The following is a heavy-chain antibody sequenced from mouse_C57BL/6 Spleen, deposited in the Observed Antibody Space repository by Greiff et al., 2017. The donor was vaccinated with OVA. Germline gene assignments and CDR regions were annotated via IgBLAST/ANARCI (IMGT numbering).Heavy chain of an antibody. V-gene: IGHV3-6*01. CDR2: ISYDGSN. D-gene: IGHD1-1*01. CDR1: GYSITSGYY. J-gene: IGHJ4*01. Sequence: EVKLMESGPGLVKPSQSLSLTCSVTGYSITSGYYWNWIRQFPGNKLEWMGYISYDGSNNYNPSLKNRISITRDTSKNQFFLKLNSVTTEDTATYYCASYYYGSSYYYAMDYWGQGTSVTVSS. CDR3: ASYYYGSSYYYAMDY.